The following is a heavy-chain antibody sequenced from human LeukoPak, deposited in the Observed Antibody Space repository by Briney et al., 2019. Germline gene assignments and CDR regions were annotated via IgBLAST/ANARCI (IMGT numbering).Heavy chain of an antibody. Sequence: GGSLRLSCAASGFTFSNYGMHWVRQAPGKGLEWVAFIRYDGSDKYYADSVKGRFTISRDNSKNTLYIQMNSLRVEDTAMYCCAKGQLFGDYWGQGTLVTVSS. CDR2: IRYDGSDK. CDR1: GFTFSNYG. J-gene: IGHJ4*02. V-gene: IGHV3-30*02. D-gene: IGHD3-3*01. CDR3: AKGQLFGDY.